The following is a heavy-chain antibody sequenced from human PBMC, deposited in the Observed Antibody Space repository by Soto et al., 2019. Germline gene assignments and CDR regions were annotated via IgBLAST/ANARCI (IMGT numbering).Heavy chain of an antibody. CDR2: IYHSGST. V-gene: IGHV4-4*02. CDR3: ARDLKEYCSDGKCNWFDP. CDR1: GGSICSSNW. D-gene: IGHD2-15*01. Sequence: SETLSLTCAVSGGSICSSNWWSWVRPPPGKGLEWIGEIYHSGSTNYNPSLKSRVTISVDKSKNQFSLKLSSVTAADAAVYYCARDLKEYCSDGKCNWFDPWGQGTLVTVSS. J-gene: IGHJ5*02.